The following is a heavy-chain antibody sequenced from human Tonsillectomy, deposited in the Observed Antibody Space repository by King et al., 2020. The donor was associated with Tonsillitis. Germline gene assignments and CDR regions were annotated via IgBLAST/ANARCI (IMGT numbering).Heavy chain of an antibody. CDR3: AGAGFCDSTSCYRDYYYMDV. V-gene: IGHV3-30-3*01. D-gene: IGHD2-2*01. Sequence: VQLVESGGGVVQPGRSLRLSCAASGFTFTTYAMHWVRQAPGKGLEWVAFISYDGSNNYYTDSVKGRYTISRDNSKNTLYLQMNSLSAEDTAVYYCAGAGFCDSTSCYRDYYYMDVWGKGTTVTVSS. CDR1: GFTFTTYA. CDR2: ISYDGSNN. J-gene: IGHJ6*03.